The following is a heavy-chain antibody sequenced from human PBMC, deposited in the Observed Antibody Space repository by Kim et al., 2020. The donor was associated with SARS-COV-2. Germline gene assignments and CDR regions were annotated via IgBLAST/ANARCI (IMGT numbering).Heavy chain of an antibody. V-gene: IGHV3-33*05. CDR1: GFTFSSYG. J-gene: IGHJ3*02. CDR2: ISYDGSNK. Sequence: GGSLRLSCAASGFTFSSYGMHWVRQAPGKGLEWVAVISYDGSNKYYADSVKGRFTISRDNSKNTLYLQMNSLRAEDTAVYYCARASKLLWFGDEAFDIWG. D-gene: IGHD3-10*01. CDR3: ARASKLLWFGDEAFDI.